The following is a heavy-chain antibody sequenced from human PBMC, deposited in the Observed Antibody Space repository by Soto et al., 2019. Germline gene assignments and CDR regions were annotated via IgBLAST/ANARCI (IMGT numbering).Heavy chain of an antibody. Sequence: QVQLQESGPGLVKPSETLSLTCTVSGDSISTYYWSWIRQPPGKGLEWIGYIYYSGSTSSNPSLESRVTISVDTSKNQFSLKLSSLIAADTAVYYCARGLREWELTFDYWGQGSLVTVSS. D-gene: IGHD3-16*01. V-gene: IGHV4-59*01. CDR2: IYYSGST. CDR1: GDSISTYY. CDR3: ARGLREWELTFDY. J-gene: IGHJ4*02.